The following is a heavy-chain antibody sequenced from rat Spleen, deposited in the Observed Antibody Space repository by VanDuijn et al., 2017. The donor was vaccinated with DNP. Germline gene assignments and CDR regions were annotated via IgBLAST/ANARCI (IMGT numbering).Heavy chain of an antibody. Sequence: EVQLVESGGGLVQPGRSLKLSCATSGFTFSDYDMAWVRQAPKKGLEWVASISTSGGVTYYRDSVKGRFTISRDNAKSTLYLQMDSLRSEDTATYYCARQDYSGDDPFNYWGQGVMVTVSS. CDR1: GFTFSDYD. D-gene: IGHD1-1*01. J-gene: IGHJ2*01. V-gene: IGHV5-25*01. CDR3: ARQDYSGDDPFNY. CDR2: ISTSGGVT.